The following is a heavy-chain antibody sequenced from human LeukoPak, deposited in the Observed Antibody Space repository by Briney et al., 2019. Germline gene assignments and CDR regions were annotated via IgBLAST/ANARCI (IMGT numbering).Heavy chain of an antibody. J-gene: IGHJ4*02. V-gene: IGHV3-11*04. Sequence: GSLRLSCAASGFSFSDYYMSWIRQAPGKGLEWVSYISGSGNTIYYADSVKGRFTISRDNAKNSLYLQMDSLRAEDTAVYYCAKVPDYYGSGRYHWGQGTLVTVSS. D-gene: IGHD3-10*01. CDR3: AKVPDYYGSGRYH. CDR1: GFSFSDYY. CDR2: ISGSGNTI.